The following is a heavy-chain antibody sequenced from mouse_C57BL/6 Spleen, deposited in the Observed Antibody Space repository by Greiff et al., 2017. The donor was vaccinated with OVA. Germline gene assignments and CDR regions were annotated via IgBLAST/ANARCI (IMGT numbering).Heavy chain of an antibody. CDR1: GYSFTDYN. Sequence: VQLKQSGPELVKPGASVKISCKASGYSFTDYNMNWVKQSNGKSLEWIGVINPNYGTTSYNQKFKGKATLTVDQSSSTAYMQLNSLTSEDSAVYYCAISGHYYGSTPFDYWGQGTTLTVSS. D-gene: IGHD1-1*01. J-gene: IGHJ2*01. V-gene: IGHV1-39*01. CDR3: AISGHYYGSTPFDY. CDR2: INPNYGTT.